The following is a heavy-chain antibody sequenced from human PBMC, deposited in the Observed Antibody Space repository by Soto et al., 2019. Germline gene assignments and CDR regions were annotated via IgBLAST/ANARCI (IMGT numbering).Heavy chain of an antibody. Sequence: VGSLRLSCAASGFTFSTYALSWVRQAPGKGLEWVSAISANGQGIYYADSVRGRFTISRDNSKNTIFLHMDSLRAEDTAVYYCAKDRNYPRDQFHYWGQGTLVTVSS. D-gene: IGHD1-7*01. J-gene: IGHJ4*02. CDR2: ISANGQGI. V-gene: IGHV3-23*01. CDR1: GFTFSTYA. CDR3: AKDRNYPRDQFHY.